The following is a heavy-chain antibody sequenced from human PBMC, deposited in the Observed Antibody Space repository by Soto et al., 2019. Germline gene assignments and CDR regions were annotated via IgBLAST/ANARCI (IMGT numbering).Heavy chain of an antibody. V-gene: IGHV1-3*01. CDR3: ARGGKNSGFDY. CDR1: GYTFTSYA. J-gene: IGHJ4*02. Sequence: ASVKVSCKASGYTFTSYAMHWVRQAPGQRLEWMGWINAGNGNTKYSQKFQGRVTITADESTSTAYMELSSLRSEDTAVYYCARGGKNSGFDYWGQGTLVTVSS. D-gene: IGHD2-21*01. CDR2: INAGNGNT.